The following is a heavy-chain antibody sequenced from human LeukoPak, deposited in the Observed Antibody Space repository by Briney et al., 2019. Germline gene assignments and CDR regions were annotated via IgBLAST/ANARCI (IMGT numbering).Heavy chain of an antibody. CDR1: GFTFNSYS. CDR2: IASTSSPI. D-gene: IGHD2/OR15-2a*01. J-gene: IGHJ4*02. V-gene: IGHV3-48*02. Sequence: GGSLRLSCAASGFTFNSYSMNWVRQAPGKGLEWVSYIASTSSPIYYADSVKGRFTISRDNARNSLHLQMNSLRDEDTAVYYCARDGSNSGPDFDYWGQGILVTDSS. CDR3: ARDGSNSGPDFDY.